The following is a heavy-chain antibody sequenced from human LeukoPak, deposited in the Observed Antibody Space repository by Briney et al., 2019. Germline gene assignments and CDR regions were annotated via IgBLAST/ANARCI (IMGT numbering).Heavy chain of an antibody. CDR1: GGSISSYY. D-gene: IGHD3-16*02. Sequence: PSETLSLTCTVSGGSISSYYWSWIRQPAGKGLEWIGRIYTSGSTNYNPSLKSRVTMSVDTSKNQFSLKLSSVTAADTAVYYCARGRYDYVWGSYRPWGQGTLVTVSS. V-gene: IGHV4-4*07. CDR3: ARGRYDYVWGSYRP. J-gene: IGHJ5*02. CDR2: IYTSGST.